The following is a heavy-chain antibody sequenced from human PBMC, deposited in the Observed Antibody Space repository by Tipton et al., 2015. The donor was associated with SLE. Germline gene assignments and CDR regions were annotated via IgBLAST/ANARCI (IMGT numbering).Heavy chain of an antibody. V-gene: IGHV3-7*01. CDR2: IKQDGSEK. CDR1: GFTFSSYW. Sequence: SLRLSCAASGFTFSSYWMSWVRQAPGKGLEWVANIKQDGSEKYYVDSVRGRFTISRDNSKNTLYLQMNNLRAEDTAVYYCARLYYDILTGSSRDWYFDYWGQGTLVTVSS. J-gene: IGHJ4*02. D-gene: IGHD3-9*01. CDR3: ARLYYDILTGSSRDWYFDY.